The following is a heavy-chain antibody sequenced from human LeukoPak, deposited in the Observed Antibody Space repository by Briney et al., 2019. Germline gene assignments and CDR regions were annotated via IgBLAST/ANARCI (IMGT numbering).Heavy chain of an antibody. Sequence: PSETLSLXCTVSGGSISSYYWSWIRQPPGKELEWIGYIYYSGSTNYNPSLKSRVTISVDTSKNQFSLKLSSVTAADTAVYYCARDVDTAMDNAFDIWGQGTMVTVSS. J-gene: IGHJ3*02. CDR3: ARDVDTAMDNAFDI. V-gene: IGHV4-59*12. CDR1: GGSISSYY. D-gene: IGHD5-18*01. CDR2: IYYSGST.